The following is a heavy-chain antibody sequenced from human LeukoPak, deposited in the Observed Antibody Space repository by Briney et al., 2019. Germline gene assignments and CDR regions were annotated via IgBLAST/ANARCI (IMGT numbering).Heavy chain of an antibody. CDR2: ISGSGGST. J-gene: IGHJ4*02. CDR1: GFTFSSYA. V-gene: IGHV3-23*01. CDR3: AKVSSNYYGSGSYQTLDY. D-gene: IGHD3-10*01. Sequence: GGSLGLSCAASGFTFSSYAMSWVRQAPGKGLEWVSPISGSGGSTFYADSVKGRFTISRDNSKNTLYLQMNSLRAEDTAVYYCAKVSSNYYGSGSYQTLDYWGQGTLVTVSS.